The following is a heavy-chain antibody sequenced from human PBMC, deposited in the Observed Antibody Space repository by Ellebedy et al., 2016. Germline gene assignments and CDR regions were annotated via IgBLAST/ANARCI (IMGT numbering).Heavy chain of an antibody. D-gene: IGHD3-10*01. CDR2: INPSGGVT. Sequence: ASVKVSCKASGYTFTNYYIHWVRQAPGQGPEWLGVINPSGGVTTRAQKFQGRVTMTRDTSTSTVYLELSSLTSQDAAVYYCARAELIKDGFDVWGQGTMVTVSS. J-gene: IGHJ3*01. V-gene: IGHV1-46*01. CDR3: ARAELIKDGFDV. CDR1: GYTFTNYY.